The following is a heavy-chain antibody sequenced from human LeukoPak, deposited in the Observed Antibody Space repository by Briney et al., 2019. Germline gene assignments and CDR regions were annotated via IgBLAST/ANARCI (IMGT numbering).Heavy chain of an antibody. Sequence: PGGSLRLSCAASGFTFSTFAMHWVRQAPGKGLEYVSAISSNGASTYYANSVKGRFTISRDNSKNMLYLQMGSLRAEDMAVYYCARVAKGYSSGWYEDYWGQGTLVTVSS. J-gene: IGHJ4*02. D-gene: IGHD6-19*01. CDR1: GFTFSTFA. V-gene: IGHV3-64*01. CDR2: ISSNGAST. CDR3: ARVAKGYSSGWYEDY.